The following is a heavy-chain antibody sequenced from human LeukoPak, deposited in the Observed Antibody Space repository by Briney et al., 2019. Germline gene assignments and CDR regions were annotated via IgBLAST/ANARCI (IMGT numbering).Heavy chain of an antibody. D-gene: IGHD2-2*01. CDR3: ASWGWGDIVVVPAATDAFDI. CDR1: GGSISSSSYY. J-gene: IGHJ3*02. V-gene: IGHV4-39*01. CDR2: IYYTGST. Sequence: SETQSLTCTVSGGSISSSSYYWGWIRQPPGKGLEWIGSIYYTGSTYHNPSLKSRVTISVDTSRNQFSLKLSSVTAADTAVYYGASWGWGDIVVVPAATDAFDIWGQGTMVTVSS.